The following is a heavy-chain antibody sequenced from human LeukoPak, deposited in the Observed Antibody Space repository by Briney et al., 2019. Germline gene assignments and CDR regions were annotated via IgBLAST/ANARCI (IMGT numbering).Heavy chain of an antibody. CDR3: ARQAYYYGSGSYYWWFDP. V-gene: IGHV4-30-2*01. J-gene: IGHJ5*02. D-gene: IGHD3-10*01. CDR1: GDSISSGGYS. CDR2: IYHSGST. Sequence: SETLSLTCAVSGDSISSGGYSWSWIRQPPGKGLEWIGYIYHSGSTYYNPSLQSRVTISVDTSKNQFSLKLSSVTAADTAVYYCARQAYYYGSGSYYWWFDPWGQGTLVTVSS.